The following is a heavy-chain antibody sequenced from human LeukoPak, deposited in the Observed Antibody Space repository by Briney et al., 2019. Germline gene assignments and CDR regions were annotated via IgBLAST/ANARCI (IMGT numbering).Heavy chain of an antibody. D-gene: IGHD6-19*01. Sequence: GGSLRLACAASGFTFSSYSMNWVRQAPGKGLEWVSYISSSSSTIYYADSVKGRFTISRDNAKNSLYLQMNSLRAEDTAVYYCAGGDSSGWYFDLWGRGTLVTVSS. CDR3: AGGDSSGWYFDL. J-gene: IGHJ2*01. V-gene: IGHV3-48*01. CDR1: GFTFSSYS. CDR2: ISSSSSTI.